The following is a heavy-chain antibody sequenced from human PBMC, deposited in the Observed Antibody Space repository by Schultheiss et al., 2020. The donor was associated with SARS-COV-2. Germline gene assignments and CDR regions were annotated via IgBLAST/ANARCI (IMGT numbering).Heavy chain of an antibody. V-gene: IGHV4-61*10. Sequence: SETLSLTCTVSGGSISSSSYYWSWIRQPAGKGLEWIGYIYYSGSTNYNPSLKSRVTISVDTSKNQFSLKLSSVTAADTAVYYCAREDGYSGMDVWGQGTTVTVSS. CDR1: GGSISSSSYY. D-gene: IGHD5-24*01. CDR3: AREDGYSGMDV. CDR2: IYYSGST. J-gene: IGHJ6*02.